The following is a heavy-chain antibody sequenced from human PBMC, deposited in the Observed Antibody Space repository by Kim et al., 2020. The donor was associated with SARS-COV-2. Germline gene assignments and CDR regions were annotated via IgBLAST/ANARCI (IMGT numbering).Heavy chain of an antibody. D-gene: IGHD2-15*01. CDR1: GDSISSGTHY. V-gene: IGHV4-39*01. Sequence: SETLSLTCSVSGDSISSGTHYWGWVRQPPGQGLEWIGNMHYSGRTYYNPSLKGRLTIFGDTSKNQLSLTLTSVTATDTAVYFCVRVGYCSRGTCYQPPFNFWGQGILVTVSS. J-gene: IGHJ4*02. CDR2: MHYSGRT. CDR3: VRVGYCSRGTCYQPPFNF.